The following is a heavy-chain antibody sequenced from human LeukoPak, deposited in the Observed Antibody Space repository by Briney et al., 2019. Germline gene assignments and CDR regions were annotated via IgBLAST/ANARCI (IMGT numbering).Heavy chain of an antibody. D-gene: IGHD3-10*01. CDR2: ISSSSSTI. J-gene: IGHJ4*02. CDR3: VRGDGWFGELLNFDN. Sequence: GGSLRLSCAASGFTFRAYSMNWGRQAPGKGPEWVSHISSSSSTIYYADSVKGRFTISRDNGKNSLYLQMNSLRDEDTAVYYCVRGDGWFGELLNFDNWGQGTLVTVSS. V-gene: IGHV3-48*02. CDR1: GFTFRAYS.